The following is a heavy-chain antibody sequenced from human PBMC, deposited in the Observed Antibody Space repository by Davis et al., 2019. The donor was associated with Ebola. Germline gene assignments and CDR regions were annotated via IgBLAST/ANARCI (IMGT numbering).Heavy chain of an antibody. Sequence: SETLSLTCTVSGGSISGYYWTWIRQPPGKGLEWIGYLYYGGSTSYNPSLKSRVTISVDTSKNQFSLKLISVTAADTALYFCARGDCSGGSCFLDYWGQGTLVTVSS. CDR2: LYYGGST. D-gene: IGHD2-15*01. V-gene: IGHV4-59*01. CDR3: ARGDCSGGSCFLDY. CDR1: GGSISGYY. J-gene: IGHJ4*02.